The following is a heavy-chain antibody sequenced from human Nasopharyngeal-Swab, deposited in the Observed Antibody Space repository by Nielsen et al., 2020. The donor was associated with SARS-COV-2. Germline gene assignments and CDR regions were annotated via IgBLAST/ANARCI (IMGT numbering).Heavy chain of an antibody. CDR2: ISGSGGST. J-gene: IGHJ4*02. D-gene: IGHD1-26*01. V-gene: IGHV3-23*01. Sequence: WIRQPPGKGLEWVSAISGSGGSTYYADSVKGRFTISRDNSKNTLYLQMNSLRAEDTAVYYCAKDIYSSIVGPTTFDYWGQGTLVTVSS. CDR3: AKDIYSSIVGPTTFDY.